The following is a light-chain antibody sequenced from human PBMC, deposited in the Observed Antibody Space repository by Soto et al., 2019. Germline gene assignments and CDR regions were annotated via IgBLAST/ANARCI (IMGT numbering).Light chain of an antibody. CDR1: QRGSSK. V-gene: IGKV3-15*01. CDR2: GAY. J-gene: IGKJ3*01. CDR3: QQYNNWPRT. Sequence: EIVITQSPATLSVSPGERATLSCRASQRGSSKLGWYQQKPGQAPRLLIYGAYIRATGIPARFSGSGSGTEFTLTISSLQSEDFAVYYCQQYNNWPRTFGPGTKVDIK.